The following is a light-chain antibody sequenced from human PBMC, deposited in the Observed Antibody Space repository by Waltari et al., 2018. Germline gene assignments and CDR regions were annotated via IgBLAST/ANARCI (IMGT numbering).Light chain of an antibody. CDR3: QQTYSTPRT. CDR1: QDIRDY. CDR2: GAS. J-gene: IGKJ1*01. V-gene: IGKV1-39*01. Sequence: DIQMTQSPSSLSASVGARVTITCRASQDIRDYLNWYQQKPRTAPKLLIFGASTLQSGAPSRFSGSASATGFTLTISSLQPEDFATYFCQQTYSTPRTFGQGTKVAIK.